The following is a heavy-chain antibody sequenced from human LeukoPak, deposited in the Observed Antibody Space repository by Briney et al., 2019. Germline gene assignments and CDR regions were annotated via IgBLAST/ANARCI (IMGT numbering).Heavy chain of an antibody. D-gene: IGHD6-13*01. J-gene: IGHJ4*02. CDR1: GYTFTNYY. CDR3: ARAYSSSHYYFDY. V-gene: IGHV1-46*01. CDR2: INPSGGST. Sequence: ASVNVSCTASGYTFTNYYIHWVRQAPGQGLEWMGRINPSGGSTGYAQKFQGSVAMTRDTSTSTVYMELSSLRSEDTAVYYCARAYSSSHYYFDYWGQGTLVTVSS.